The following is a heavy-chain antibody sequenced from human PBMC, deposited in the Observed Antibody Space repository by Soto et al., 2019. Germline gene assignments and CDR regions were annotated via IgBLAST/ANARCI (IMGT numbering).Heavy chain of an antibody. Sequence: TGGSLRLSCSASGFTFSNYAMTWVRQAPGEGLEWVAVITNDGGDTLHADSVKGRFTIFRDNSKDTLYLQMISLRAEDTAMYYCAKSSGKSYPESRVFDFWGQGTRVTVSS. CDR2: ITNDGGDT. J-gene: IGHJ4*02. D-gene: IGHD1-26*01. V-gene: IGHV3-23*01. CDR3: AKSSGKSYPESRVFDF. CDR1: GFTFSNYA.